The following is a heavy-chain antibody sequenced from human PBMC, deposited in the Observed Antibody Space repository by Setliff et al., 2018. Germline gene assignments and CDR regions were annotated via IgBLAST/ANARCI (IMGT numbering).Heavy chain of an antibody. CDR2: IHHSGST. Sequence: SETLLTCAVSGYSISNIYYWGWIRQPPGKGLEWIATIHHSGSTNYNPSLKSRVTMSVDTSKNQFSLKLSSVTAADTAVYYCARKGISALSGAFDMWGQGTMVTVSS. CDR3: ARKGISALSGAFDM. D-gene: IGHD1-26*01. CDR1: GYSISNIYY. J-gene: IGHJ3*02. V-gene: IGHV4-38-2*01.